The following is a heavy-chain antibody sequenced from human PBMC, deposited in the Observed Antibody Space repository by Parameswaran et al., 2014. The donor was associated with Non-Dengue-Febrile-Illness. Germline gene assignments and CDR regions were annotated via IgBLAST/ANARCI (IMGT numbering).Heavy chain of an antibody. CDR3: ARGKVSYYYYYMDV. CDR2: INHSGST. CDR1: GGSFSGCY. Sequence: SETLSLTCAVYGGSFSGCYWSWIRQPPGKGLEWIGEINHSGSTNYNPSLKSRVTISVDTSKNQFSLKLSSVTAADTAVYYCARGKVSYYYYYMDVWGKGTTVTVSS. V-gene: IGHV4-34*01. J-gene: IGHJ6*03.